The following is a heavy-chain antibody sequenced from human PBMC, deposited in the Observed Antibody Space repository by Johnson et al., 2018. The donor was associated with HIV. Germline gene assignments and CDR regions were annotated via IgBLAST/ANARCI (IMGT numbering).Heavy chain of an antibody. CDR2: INWNGGST. Sequence: VQLVESGGVLVQPGGSLRLSCVASGFIFSDHYMDWVRQAPGKGLEWVSGINWNGGSTGYADSVKGRFTTSRDNAKNSLYLQMNSLRAEDTALYYCARDRGVRGAHDGFDAFDIWGQGTMVTVSS. CDR3: ARDRGVRGAHDGFDAFDI. CDR1: GFIFSDHY. V-gene: IGHV3-20*04. J-gene: IGHJ3*02. D-gene: IGHD3-10*01.